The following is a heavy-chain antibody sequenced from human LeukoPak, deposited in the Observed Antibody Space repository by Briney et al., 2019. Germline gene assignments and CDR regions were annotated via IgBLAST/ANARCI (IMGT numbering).Heavy chain of an antibody. J-gene: IGHJ4*02. V-gene: IGHV4-34*01. CDR3: ARRLLRRITNLDY. D-gene: IGHD3-10*01. CDR1: GGSFSGYY. CDR2: INHSGST. Sequence: SETLSLTCAVYGGSFSGYYWSWIRQPPGKGLEWIGEINHSGSTNYNPSLKSRVTISVDTSKNQFSLKLSSVTAADTAVYYCARRLLRRITNLDYWGQGTLVTVSS.